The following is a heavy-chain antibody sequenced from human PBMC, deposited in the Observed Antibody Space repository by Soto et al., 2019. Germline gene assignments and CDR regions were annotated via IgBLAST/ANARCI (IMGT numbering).Heavy chain of an antibody. D-gene: IGHD3-10*01. Sequence: EVQLVESGGGLIQPGGSLRLSCAASGFTVSSNYMSWVRQAPGKGLEWVSVIYSGGSTYYADSVKGQFTISRDNSKNTLYLQINSLRGEDTAVYYCARDTNPPYYYCSGSFYGMDGWGQGTTVSVSS. CDR2: IYSGGST. J-gene: IGHJ6*02. V-gene: IGHV3-53*01. CDR1: GFTVSSNY. CDR3: ARDTNPPYYYCSGSFYGMDG.